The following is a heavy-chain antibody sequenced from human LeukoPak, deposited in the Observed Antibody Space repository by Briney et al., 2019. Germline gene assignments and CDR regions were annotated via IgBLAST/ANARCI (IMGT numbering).Heavy chain of an antibody. Sequence: GGSLRLSCAASGFTFSNYWMTWVRQAPGKGLVWVSRINSDGSDTIYADSVKGRFTSSRDNAKNILYLQMNNLRPEDTAVYYCARMTTVTTEGIWGQGTMVTVSS. V-gene: IGHV3-74*01. CDR1: GFTFSNYW. J-gene: IGHJ3*02. CDR3: ARMTTVTTEGI. CDR2: INSDGSDT. D-gene: IGHD4-17*01.